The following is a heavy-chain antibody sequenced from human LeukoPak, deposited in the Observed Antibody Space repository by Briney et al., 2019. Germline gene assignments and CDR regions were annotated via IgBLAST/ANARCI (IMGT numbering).Heavy chain of an antibody. CDR1: GFTFSNYW. J-gene: IGHJ4*02. D-gene: IGHD4-17*01. Sequence: GGSLRLSCAASGFTFSNYWMSWVRQAPGKGLEWVANMNQDGSEKYYVDSVKGRFTISRDNAKNSLYLQMDSLRDEDTAVYYCARDRDYAFDYWGQGTLVTVSS. CDR3: ARDRDYAFDY. V-gene: IGHV3-7*01. CDR2: MNQDGSEK.